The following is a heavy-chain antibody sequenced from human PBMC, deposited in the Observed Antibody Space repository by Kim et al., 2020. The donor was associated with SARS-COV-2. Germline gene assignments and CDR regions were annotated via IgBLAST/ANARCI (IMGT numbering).Heavy chain of an antibody. Sequence: ASVKVSCKASGYTFTSYYMHWVRQAPGQGLEWMGIINPSGGSTSYAQKFQGRVTMTRDTSTSTVYMELSSLRSEDTAVYYCAREEREQTRPRIEGYYYYYYGMDVWGQGTTVTVSS. D-gene: IGHD1-26*01. CDR3: AREEREQTRPRIEGYYYYYYGMDV. J-gene: IGHJ6*02. V-gene: IGHV1-46*01. CDR1: GYTFTSYY. CDR2: INPSGGST.